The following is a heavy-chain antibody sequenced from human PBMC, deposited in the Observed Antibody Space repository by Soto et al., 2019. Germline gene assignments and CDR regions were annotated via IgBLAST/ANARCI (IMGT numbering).Heavy chain of an antibody. CDR3: AAYDSEGYFDY. CDR1: GGSITNFH. D-gene: IGHD3-9*01. Sequence: SLTCTVSGGSITNFHWSWIRQPPGKGLEWIGYIYYSGSTNYNPSLKSRVTMSIDTSKNQFSLKMISVTAADTAAYYCAAYDSEGYFDYWGQGALVTVSS. V-gene: IGHV4-59*01. J-gene: IGHJ4*02. CDR2: IYYSGST.